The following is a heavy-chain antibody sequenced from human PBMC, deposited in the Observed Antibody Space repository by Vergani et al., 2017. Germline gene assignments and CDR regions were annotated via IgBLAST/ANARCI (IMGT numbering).Heavy chain of an antibody. Sequence: EVQLVESGGGLVQPGGSLRLSCAASGFTFSSYWMSWVRQAPGKGLEWVANIRQDGSEKYYVDSVKGRFTISRDNAKNSLYLQMNSLRAEDTAVYYCARDPSLWFGESDEPSFFDYWGQGTLVTVSS. CDR3: ARDPSLWFGESDEPSFFDY. CDR2: IRQDGSEK. CDR1: GFTFSSYW. V-gene: IGHV3-7*01. D-gene: IGHD3-10*01. J-gene: IGHJ4*02.